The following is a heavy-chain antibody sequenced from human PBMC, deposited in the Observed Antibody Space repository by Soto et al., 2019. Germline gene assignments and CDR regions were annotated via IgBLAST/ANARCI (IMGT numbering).Heavy chain of an antibody. V-gene: IGHV4-4*02. CDR3: ARAERFPRSWFDT. CDR1: GDSISSDDW. D-gene: IGHD3-10*01. Sequence: SETLSLTCVVSGDSISSDDWWSWVRQPPGKGLEWIGEIYESGTKNYNPSLKSRVTISLDTSNSQFSLKLTSVTAADTAMYFCARAERFPRSWFDTWGQGTQVTVSS. J-gene: IGHJ5*02. CDR2: IYESGTK.